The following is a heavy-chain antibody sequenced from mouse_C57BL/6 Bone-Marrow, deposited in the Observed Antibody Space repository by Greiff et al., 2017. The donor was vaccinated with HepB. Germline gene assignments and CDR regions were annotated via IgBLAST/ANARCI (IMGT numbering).Heavy chain of an antibody. CDR1: GFTFSDYG. CDR3: ARQGYGSSYGGYFDV. CDR2: ISNLAYSI. Sequence: EVQLVESGGGLVQPGGSLKLSCAASGFTFSDYGMAWVRQAPRKGPEWVAFISNLAYSIYYADTVTGRFTLSRGTAKNTLYLEMSSLRSEDTAMYYCARQGYGSSYGGYFDVWGTGTTVTVSS. J-gene: IGHJ1*03. D-gene: IGHD1-1*01. V-gene: IGHV5-15*01.